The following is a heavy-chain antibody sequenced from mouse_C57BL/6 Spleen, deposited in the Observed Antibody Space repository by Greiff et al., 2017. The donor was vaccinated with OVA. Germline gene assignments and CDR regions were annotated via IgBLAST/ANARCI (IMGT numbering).Heavy chain of an antibody. V-gene: IGHV5-9-1*02. CDR1: GFTFSSYA. Sequence: KVEESGEGLVKPGGSLKLSCAASGFTFSSYAMSWVRQTPETRLEWVAYISSGGDYIYYADTVKGRFTISRDNARNTLYLQMSSLKSEDTAMYYGTRVKYGYDGPMDDWGQGTSVTVSS. CDR2: ISSGGDYI. D-gene: IGHD2-2*01. J-gene: IGHJ4*01. CDR3: TRVKYGYDGPMDD.